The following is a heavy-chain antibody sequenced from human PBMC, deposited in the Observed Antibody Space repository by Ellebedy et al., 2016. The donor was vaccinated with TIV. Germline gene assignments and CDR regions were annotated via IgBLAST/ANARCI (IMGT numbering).Heavy chain of an antibody. Sequence: MPSETLSLTCSLSGSSITTYYWSWIRQPPGKGLEWIGYIYNVELTNYSPSLKSRTSISIDTSKKQFSLNLTSVTVADTALYFCARGVVRGVPAFDIWGRGTMVIVSS. CDR2: IYNVELT. D-gene: IGHD3-10*01. J-gene: IGHJ3*02. V-gene: IGHV4-59*01. CDR3: ARGVVRGVPAFDI. CDR1: GSSITTYY.